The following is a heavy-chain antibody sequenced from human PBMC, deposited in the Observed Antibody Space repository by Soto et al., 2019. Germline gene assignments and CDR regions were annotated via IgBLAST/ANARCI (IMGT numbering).Heavy chain of an antibody. J-gene: IGHJ4*02. CDR2: ISYDGSNK. CDR1: GFTFSSYA. D-gene: IGHD1-1*01. CDR3: SKLEPISFAY. Sequence: QVQLVESGGGVVQPGRSLRLSCAASGFTFSSYAMHWVRQAPGKGLEWVAVISYDGSNKYYADSVKGRFTISRDNSKNTLYLQMNRLRAEDTAMYYCSKLEPISFAYWGQGTLVTVSS. V-gene: IGHV3-30-3*02.